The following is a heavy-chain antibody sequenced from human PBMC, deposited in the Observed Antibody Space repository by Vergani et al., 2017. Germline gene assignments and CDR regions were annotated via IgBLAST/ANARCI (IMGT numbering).Heavy chain of an antibody. CDR2: IRYDGSNK. V-gene: IGHV3-30*02. CDR3: AKTEAYYCSSTSCYPDY. J-gene: IGHJ4*02. CDR1: GFTFSSYG. D-gene: IGHD2-2*01. Sequence: QVQLVESGGGVVQPGGSLRLSCAASGFTFSSYGMHWVRQAPGKGLEWVAFIRYDGSNKYYADSVKGRFTISRDNSKNTLYLQMNSLRAEDTAVYYCAKTEAYYCSSTSCYPDYWGQGTLVTVSS.